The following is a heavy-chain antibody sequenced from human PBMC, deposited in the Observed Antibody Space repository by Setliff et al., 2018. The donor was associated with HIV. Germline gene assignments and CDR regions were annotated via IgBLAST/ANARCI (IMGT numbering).Heavy chain of an antibody. CDR2: INHSGST. CDR1: GGSFRGYY. CDR3: ASGMPIPYYYYYYYMDV. J-gene: IGHJ6*03. D-gene: IGHD2-2*01. Sequence: SETLSLTCAVYGGSFRGYYWCWIRHPPGKGLEWIGEINHSGSTNDNPSLKSRVTISVDTSKNQFSLKLSSVTAADTAVYYCASGMPIPYYYYYYYMDVWGKGTTVTVSS. V-gene: IGHV4-34*01.